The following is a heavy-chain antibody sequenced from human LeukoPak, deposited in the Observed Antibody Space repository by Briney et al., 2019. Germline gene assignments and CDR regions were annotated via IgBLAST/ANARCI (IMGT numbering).Heavy chain of an antibody. CDR3: ARGRYCSSTSCANGRRGYLQH. Sequence: SETLSLTCALYGGSFSGYYWSWIRQPPGKGREWIGEINHSGSTTYNPSLKSRVTISVYTSKNQFSLKLSSVTAADTAVYYCARGRYCSSTSCANGRRGYLQHWGEGTLVTVSS. J-gene: IGHJ1*01. CDR1: GGSFSGYY. V-gene: IGHV4-34*01. D-gene: IGHD2-2*01. CDR2: INHSGST.